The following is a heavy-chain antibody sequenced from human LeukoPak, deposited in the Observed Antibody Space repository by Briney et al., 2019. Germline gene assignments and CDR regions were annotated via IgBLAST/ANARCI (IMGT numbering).Heavy chain of an antibody. Sequence: PSETLSLTCTVSGGSISSGGYYWSWIRQHPGKGLEWIGYIYYSGSTYYNPSLKSRVTISVDTSKNQFSPKLSSVTAADTAVYYCARGGWIQPPGIYYYYGMDVWGQGTTVTVSS. D-gene: IGHD5-18*01. V-gene: IGHV4-31*03. J-gene: IGHJ6*02. CDR1: GGSISSGGYY. CDR3: ARGGWIQPPGIYYYYGMDV. CDR2: IYYSGST.